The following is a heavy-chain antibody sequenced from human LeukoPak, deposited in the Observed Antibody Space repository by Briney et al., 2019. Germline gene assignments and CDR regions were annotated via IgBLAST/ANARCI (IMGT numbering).Heavy chain of an antibody. CDR2: ISYDGSNK. CDR1: GFTFSSYA. J-gene: IGHJ4*02. CDR3: ARDVVPAAIQGAFDY. Sequence: GRSLRLSCAAYGFTFSSYAMHWVRQAPGKGLEWVAVISYDGSNKYYADSVKGRFTISRDNSKNTLYLQMNSLRAEDTAVYYCARDVVPAAIQGAFDYWGQGTLVTVSS. V-gene: IGHV3-30-3*01. D-gene: IGHD2-2*01.